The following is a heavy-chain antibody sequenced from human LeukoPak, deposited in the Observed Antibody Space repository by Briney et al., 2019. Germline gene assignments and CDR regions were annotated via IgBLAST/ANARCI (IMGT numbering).Heavy chain of an antibody. CDR2: ISYDGSNK. J-gene: IGHJ4*02. V-gene: IGHV3-30*18. D-gene: IGHD6-19*01. CDR3: AKDLGIAVAPAGYFDY. Sequence: GGSLSLSFAASGFPFSSYGMHWVRQAPGKGLEWVAVISYDGSNKYYADSVKGRFTISRDNSKNTLYLQMNSLRVEDTAVYYCAKDLGIAVAPAGYFDYWGQGTLVTVSS. CDR1: GFPFSSYG.